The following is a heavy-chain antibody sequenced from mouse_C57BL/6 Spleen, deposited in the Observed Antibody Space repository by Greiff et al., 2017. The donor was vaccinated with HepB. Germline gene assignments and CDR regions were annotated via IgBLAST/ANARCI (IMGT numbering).Heavy chain of an antibody. D-gene: IGHD1-1*01. J-gene: IGHJ4*01. CDR1: GYTFTSYW. CDR2: IDPSDSYT. V-gene: IGHV1-50*01. Sequence: VQLQQPGAELVKPGASVKLSCKASGYTFTSYWMQWVKQRPGQGLEWIGEIDPSDSYTNYNQKFKGKATLTVDTSSSTAYMQLSSLTSEDSAVYYCARWNYYGNYYAMDYWGQGTSVTVSS. CDR3: ARWNYYGNYYAMDY.